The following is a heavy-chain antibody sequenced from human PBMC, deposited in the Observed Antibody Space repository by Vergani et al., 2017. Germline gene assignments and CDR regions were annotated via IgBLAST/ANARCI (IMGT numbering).Heavy chain of an antibody. D-gene: IGHD5-18*01. Sequence: QVQLQQWGAGLLKPSETLSLTCAVYGGSFSGYYWSWIRQPPGKGLEWIGEINHSGSTNYNPSLKSRVTISVDTSKNQFSLRLRAVTAADTAVYYCAIGYSYGDYYYYGMDVWGQGTTVTVSS. J-gene: IGHJ6*02. V-gene: IGHV4-34*01. CDR2: INHSGST. CDR3: AIGYSYGDYYYYGMDV. CDR1: GGSFSGYY.